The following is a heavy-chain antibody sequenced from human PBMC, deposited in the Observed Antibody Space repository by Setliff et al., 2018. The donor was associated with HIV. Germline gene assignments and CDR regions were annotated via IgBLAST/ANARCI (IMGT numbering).Heavy chain of an antibody. V-gene: IGHV1-18*01. D-gene: IGHD3-10*01. J-gene: IGHJ5*02. CDR3: ARGWGLWFGQLSILPLDP. CDR1: GYTFTSYG. CDR2: ISAYNGNT. Sequence: ASVKVSCKASGYTFTSYGISWVRQAPGQGLEWMGWISAYNGNTNYAQKRQGRVTMTTDTSTSTAFMELSSLRSDDTALYFCARGWGLWFGQLSILPLDPWGQGTLVTVS.